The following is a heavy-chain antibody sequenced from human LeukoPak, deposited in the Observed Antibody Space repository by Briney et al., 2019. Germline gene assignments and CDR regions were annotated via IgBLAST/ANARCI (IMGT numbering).Heavy chain of an antibody. CDR1: SDSISSSNW. D-gene: IGHD4-17*01. J-gene: IGHJ4*02. CDR3: ARVGYGDYGGLDY. V-gene: IGHV4-4*02. CDR2: IYHSGST. Sequence: SGTLSLTCAVSSDSISSSNWWSWVRQPPGKGLEWIGEIYHSGSTNYNPSLKSRVTISVDKSKNQFSLKLSSVTAADTAVYYCARVGYGDYGGLDYWGQGNLVTVSS.